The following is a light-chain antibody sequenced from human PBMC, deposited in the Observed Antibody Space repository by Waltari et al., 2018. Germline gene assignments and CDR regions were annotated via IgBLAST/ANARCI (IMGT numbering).Light chain of an antibody. CDR2: AAS. CDR1: QGISSW. CDR3: QQANSFPWT. J-gene: IGKJ1*01. V-gene: IGKV1-12*01. Sequence: IQMTQSPSSVSASVGDRVPITCRASQGISSWLAWYQQKPGKAPRPLIYAASALQSGVPSRFSGSGSELHFTLTINNLQPEDFATYYCQQANSFPWTFGQGTKVEIK.